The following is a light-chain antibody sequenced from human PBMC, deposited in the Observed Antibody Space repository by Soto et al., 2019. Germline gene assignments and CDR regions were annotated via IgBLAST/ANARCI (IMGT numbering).Light chain of an antibody. J-gene: IGKJ1*01. CDR2: GAS. CDR1: QSVSSSY. CDR3: QQYNDWLWT. V-gene: IGKV3-20*01. Sequence: EIVLTQSPGTLSLSPGERATLSCRASQSVSSSYLAWYQQKPGQAPRLLIYGASSRATGIPDRFGGSGSGTDFTLTISRLEPEDFAVYYCQQYNDWLWTFGQGTKVEIK.